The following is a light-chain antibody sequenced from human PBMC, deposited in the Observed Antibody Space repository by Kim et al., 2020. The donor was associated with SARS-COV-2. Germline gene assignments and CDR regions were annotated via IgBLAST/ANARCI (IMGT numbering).Light chain of an antibody. CDR1: NIGSKS. CDR3: QVWDTSSDHPV. CDR2: YDS. V-gene: IGLV3-21*04. Sequence: SYELTQPPSVSVAPGKTARISCGGNNIGSKSVHWYQQKPGQAPVLVIYYDSDRPSGIPERFSGSNSGNTATLTISRVEAGDEGDYYCQVWDTSSDHPVFG. J-gene: IGLJ2*01.